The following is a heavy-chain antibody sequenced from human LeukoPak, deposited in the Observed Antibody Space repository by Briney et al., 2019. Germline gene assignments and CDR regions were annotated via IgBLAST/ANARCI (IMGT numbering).Heavy chain of an antibody. D-gene: IGHD3-9*01. J-gene: IGHJ6*02. CDR3: ARSTGFDRCLYGRDV. CDR1: GGTISSYY. V-gene: IGHV4-59*12. Sequence: SGSLTLTCTVSGGTISSYYWSWIRQPPGKGLEWIGYIYYSGSTNYKHSLKSRFTISVDTSKNPFYLQLSSLTAEDTAVYYCARSTGFDRCLYGRDVWGQGTTVTVSS. CDR2: IYYSGST.